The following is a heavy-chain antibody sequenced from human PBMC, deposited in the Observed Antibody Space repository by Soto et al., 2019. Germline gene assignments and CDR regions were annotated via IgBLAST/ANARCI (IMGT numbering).Heavy chain of an antibody. CDR1: GGSISSGGYY. V-gene: IGHV4-31*03. D-gene: IGHD1-1*01. Sequence: SETLSLTCSVSGGSISSGGYYWSWIRQHPGKGLEWIGYIYYSGSTYYTPSLKSRVTISVDTSKNQFSLKVSSVTAADTAVYYCARTKPHWNHRVYFDYWGQGTLVTVSS. CDR2: IYYSGST. J-gene: IGHJ4*02. CDR3: ARTKPHWNHRVYFDY.